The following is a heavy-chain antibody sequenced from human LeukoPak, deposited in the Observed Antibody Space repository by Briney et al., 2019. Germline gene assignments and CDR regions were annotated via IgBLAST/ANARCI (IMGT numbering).Heavy chain of an antibody. CDR1: GFTFTTSV. CDR3: AKRSPAYYFDY. J-gene: IGHJ4*02. CDR2: ISESDGST. D-gene: IGHD1-26*01. V-gene: IGHV3-23*01. Sequence: GASLRLSCAASGFTFTTSVMTWVRQAPGKGLEGVSAISESDGSTFYADSVKGRFTVSRDNSQNTLYLEMNSLTAEDTAVYFCAKRSPAYYFDYWGQGILVTVSS.